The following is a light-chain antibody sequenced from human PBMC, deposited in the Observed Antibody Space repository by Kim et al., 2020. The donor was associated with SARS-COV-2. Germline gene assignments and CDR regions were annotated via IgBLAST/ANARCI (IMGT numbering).Light chain of an antibody. CDR2: GAS. CDR3: QQYNKWPLT. J-gene: IGKJ5*01. V-gene: IGKV3-15*01. CDR1: QSVSST. Sequence: EIVMTQSPATLSVSPGERATLSCRASQSVSSTLAWYQQKAGQAPRLLIYGASTRATGIPARFSGSGSGTEFTLTISSLQPEDCAVYYCQQYNKWPLTFGQGTRLEIK.